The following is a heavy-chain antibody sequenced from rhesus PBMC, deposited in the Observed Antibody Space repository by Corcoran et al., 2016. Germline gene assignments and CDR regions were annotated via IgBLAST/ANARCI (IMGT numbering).Heavy chain of an antibody. Sequence: EVQLVQSGAEVKKPGASVKISCKASGYTFTDYYLHWVRQAPGKGLEWMVRVDPEDGEEIHAQKFQDRVTITADTSTDTAYMELSSLRSEDTAVYYCATDGESYWYGYFDYWGQGVLVTVSS. CDR1: GYTFTDYY. J-gene: IGHJ4*01. V-gene: IGHV1-111*02. D-gene: IGHD2-21*01. CDR3: ATDGESYWYGYFDY. CDR2: VDPEDGEE.